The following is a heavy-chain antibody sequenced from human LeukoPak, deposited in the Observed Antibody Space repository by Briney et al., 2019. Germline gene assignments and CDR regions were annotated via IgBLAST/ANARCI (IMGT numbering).Heavy chain of an antibody. D-gene: IGHD2-21*01. V-gene: IGHV4-59*11. CDR1: GGSITDHY. Sequence: SETLSLTCTVSGGSITDHYWSWIRQPPGKGLELTGHIHSTGNTFYKPSLKSRITISLDTSRNQFSLKLSSVTAADTAVYYCARAYCGGECHSYYYYGMDVWGQGTAVTVSS. CDR2: IHSTGNT. CDR3: ARAYCGGECHSYYYYGMDV. J-gene: IGHJ6*02.